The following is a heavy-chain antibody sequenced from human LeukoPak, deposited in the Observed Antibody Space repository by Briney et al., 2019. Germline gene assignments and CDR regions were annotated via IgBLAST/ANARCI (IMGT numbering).Heavy chain of an antibody. Sequence: GGSLRLSCAASGFALSSHWMTWVRQVPGRGPEWVANVNRDGSETYYLDSVKGRFTISRDNSKNTLYLQMNSLRAEDTAVYYCAKDRSLGVTAAINYWGQGTLVTVSS. D-gene: IGHD2-2*02. CDR1: GFALSSHW. CDR3: AKDRSLGVTAAINY. V-gene: IGHV3-7*03. CDR2: VNRDGSET. J-gene: IGHJ4*02.